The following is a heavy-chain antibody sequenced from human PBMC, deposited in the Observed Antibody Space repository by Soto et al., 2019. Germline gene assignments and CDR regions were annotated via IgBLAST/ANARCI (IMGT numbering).Heavy chain of an antibody. V-gene: IGHV4-38-2*01. Sequence: PSETLSLTCAVSGYSISSGYYWGWIRQPPGKGLEWIGSIYHSGSIYYNPSLKSRVTISVDTSKNQFSLKLSSVTAADTAVYYCARYCSGGSCYAGQPGYYGMDVWGQGTTVTVSS. CDR3: ARYCSGGSCYAGQPGYYGMDV. CDR2: IYHSGSI. D-gene: IGHD2-15*01. J-gene: IGHJ6*02. CDR1: GYSISSGYY.